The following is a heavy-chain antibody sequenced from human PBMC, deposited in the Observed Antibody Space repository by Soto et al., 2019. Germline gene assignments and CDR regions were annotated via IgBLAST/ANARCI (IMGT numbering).Heavy chain of an antibody. CDR3: TRVAGTTPRSYYYYYYYMDV. CDR1: GFTLGDYA. Sequence: GRSMRIACTVFGFTLGDYAMSWFRQAPEKGLKRVCFIRSKANGGRIEYATSVKGRFTISRDDSKSIVFLQMNSLKTEDTAVYYCTRVAGTTPRSYYYYYYYMDVWGKGTTVTVSS. V-gene: IGHV3-49*03. D-gene: IGHD1-1*01. J-gene: IGHJ6*03. CDR2: IRSKANGGRI.